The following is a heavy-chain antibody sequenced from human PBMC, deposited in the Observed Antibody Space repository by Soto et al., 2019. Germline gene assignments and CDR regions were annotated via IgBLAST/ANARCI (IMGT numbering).Heavy chain of an antibody. D-gene: IGHD3-16*01. CDR2: IIPIFGTA. CDR1: GGTFSSYA. CDR3: ARVGVRGSDYYYYYGMDV. V-gene: IGHV1-69*13. Sequence: SVKVSCKASGGTFSSYAISWVRQAPGQGLEWMGGIIPIFGTANYAQKFQRRVTITADESTSTAYMELSSLRSEDTAVYYCARVGVRGSDYYYYYGMDVWGQGTTGTVSS. J-gene: IGHJ6*02.